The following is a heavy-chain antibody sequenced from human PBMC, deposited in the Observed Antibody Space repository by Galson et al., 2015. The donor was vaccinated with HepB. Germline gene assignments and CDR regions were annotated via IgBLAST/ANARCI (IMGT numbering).Heavy chain of an antibody. J-gene: IGHJ5*02. V-gene: IGHV3-30*04. D-gene: IGHD6-13*01. CDR2: ISHDDKSI. CDR3: ARGIAAAGNPNWFDP. Sequence: SLRLSCAASGFTFSAHSMHWLRQAPGKGLEWVAVISHDDKSIYYVDSAKGRFTISRDNSKSTLYLQMSSLRTEDAAVYYCARGIAAAGNPNWFDPWGQGTLVTVSS. CDR1: GFTFSAHS.